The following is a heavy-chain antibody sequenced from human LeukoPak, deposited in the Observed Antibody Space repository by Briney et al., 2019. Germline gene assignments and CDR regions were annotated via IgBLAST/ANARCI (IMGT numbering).Heavy chain of an antibody. J-gene: IGHJ4*02. CDR3: AKLFKAYSSSWIDY. D-gene: IGHD6-13*01. CDR1: GFTFSDYY. Sequence: TGGSLRLSCAASGFTFSDYYMSWIRQAPGQGLEWVVYISHSSGFTNYADSVKGRFAISRDNAKNSLYLQMDSLRAEDTAIYYCAKLFKAYSSSWIDYWGQGNLVTVSS. CDR2: ISHSSGFT. V-gene: IGHV3-11*03.